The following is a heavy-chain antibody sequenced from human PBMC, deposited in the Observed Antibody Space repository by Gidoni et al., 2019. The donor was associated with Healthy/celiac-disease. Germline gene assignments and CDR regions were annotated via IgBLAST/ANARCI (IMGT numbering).Heavy chain of an antibody. Sequence: EVQLLESGGGLVQPGGSLRLSCAASGFTFSSYAMSWVRQAPGKGPEWVSAISGSGGSTYYADSVKGRFTISRDNSKNTLYLQMNSLRAEDTAVYYCAKDRSITMVRGVTPDAFDIWGQGTMVTVSS. J-gene: IGHJ3*02. D-gene: IGHD3-10*01. CDR3: AKDRSITMVRGVTPDAFDI. CDR2: ISGSGGST. CDR1: GFTFSSYA. V-gene: IGHV3-23*01.